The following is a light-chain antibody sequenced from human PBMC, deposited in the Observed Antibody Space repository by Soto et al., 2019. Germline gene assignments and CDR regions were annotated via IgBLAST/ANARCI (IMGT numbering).Light chain of an antibody. Sequence: EVVMTQSPDTLSLSPGERATLSCRASQSVSTNLAWYQQKPGQAPRLLIYGASTRATGISARFSDSGSETEFTLTISSLQSEDFAVYYCQQYNNWPPTFGQGTNVDIK. J-gene: IGKJ1*01. V-gene: IGKV3D-15*01. CDR2: GAS. CDR3: QQYNNWPPT. CDR1: QSVSTN.